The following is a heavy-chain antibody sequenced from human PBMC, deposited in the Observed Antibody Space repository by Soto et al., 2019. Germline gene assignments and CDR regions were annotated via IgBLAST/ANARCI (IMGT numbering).Heavy chain of an antibody. D-gene: IGHD3-16*01. V-gene: IGHV4-61*01. CDR1: GGSVSSGSYY. Sequence: QVQLQESGPGLVKPSETLSLTCTVSGGSVSSGSYYWSWIRQPPGKGLEWIGYIYYSGSTNYNPSLKSRATICGATSQCPFPVELRSVTAADTAVDYCAGEGGDSPGRQAYFHSWGQGTLVTVSS. CDR2: IYYSGST. CDR3: AGEGGDSPGRQAYFHS. J-gene: IGHJ1*01.